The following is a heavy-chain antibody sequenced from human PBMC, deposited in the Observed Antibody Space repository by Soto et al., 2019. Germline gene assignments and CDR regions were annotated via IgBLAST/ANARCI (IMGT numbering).Heavy chain of an antibody. Sequence: EVQLVESGGGLVQPGGSLRLSCAASGFTFSNYWMHWVRQAPGKGPVWVSRIKSDGSSISYADSVKGRFTISRDNARNTLYLQMNSLSAEDTAVYYCARGGFSGSGSYTQGDYWGQGTLVTVSS. CDR3: ARGGFSGSGSYTQGDY. D-gene: IGHD3-10*01. CDR1: GFTFSNYW. V-gene: IGHV3-74*01. CDR2: IKSDGSSI. J-gene: IGHJ4*02.